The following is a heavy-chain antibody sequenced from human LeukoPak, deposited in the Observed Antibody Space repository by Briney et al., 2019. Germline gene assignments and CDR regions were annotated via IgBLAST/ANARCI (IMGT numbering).Heavy chain of an antibody. V-gene: IGHV5-51*01. CDR2: IYPGDSDT. Sequence: GESLKISCKGSGYSFTSYCIGWVRQMPGKGLEWMGIIYPGDSDTRYSPSFQGQVTISADNSITTAYLQWSSLKASDTAIYYCARHSTRPNWYSPIDYWGQGTLVTVSS. J-gene: IGHJ4*02. CDR3: ARHSTRPNWYSPIDY. D-gene: IGHD2-21*01. CDR1: GYSFTSYC.